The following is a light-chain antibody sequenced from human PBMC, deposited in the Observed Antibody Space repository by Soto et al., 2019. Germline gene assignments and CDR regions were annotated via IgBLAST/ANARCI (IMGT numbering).Light chain of an antibody. CDR1: QSVSSN. V-gene: IGKV3-15*01. Sequence: EMVLTPSPATLSVSPGEGATVSCRASQSVSSNLAWYQQTPGRAPRLLIYAASTRATGIPARFSGSGSGTKFTLTISSLQSEDFAVYYCQQYSNWPPLTFGGGTKVDIK. J-gene: IGKJ4*01. CDR2: AAS. CDR3: QQYSNWPPLT.